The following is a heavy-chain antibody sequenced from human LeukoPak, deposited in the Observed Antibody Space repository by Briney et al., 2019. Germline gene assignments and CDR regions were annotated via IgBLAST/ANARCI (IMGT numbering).Heavy chain of an antibody. J-gene: IGHJ4*02. V-gene: IGHV4-59*01. CDR1: GGSISSYY. D-gene: IGHD3-22*01. CDR3: ARVAVNTYYYDSSGLYYFDY. Sequence: SETLSLTCTVSGGSISSYYWSWIRQPPGKGLEWIGYIYYSGSTNYNPSLKSRFTISVDTSKNQFSLKLSSVTAADTAVYYCARVAVNTYYYDSSGLYYFDYWGQGTLVTVSS. CDR2: IYYSGST.